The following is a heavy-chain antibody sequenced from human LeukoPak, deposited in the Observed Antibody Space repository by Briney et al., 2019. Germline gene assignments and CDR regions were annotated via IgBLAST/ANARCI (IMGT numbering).Heavy chain of an antibody. CDR3: ARDVNPGYTSNWERFDY. CDR2: IYYGEST. J-gene: IGHJ4*02. Sequence: SETLSLTCTVSGGSISSSSYYWGWIRQPPGKGLEWIGSIYYGESTYYNPSLKSRVTISVDTSKNQFSLKLSSVTAADTAVYYCARDVNPGYTSNWERFDYWGQGTLVTVSS. D-gene: IGHD4-11*01. V-gene: IGHV4-39*07. CDR1: GGSISSSSYY.